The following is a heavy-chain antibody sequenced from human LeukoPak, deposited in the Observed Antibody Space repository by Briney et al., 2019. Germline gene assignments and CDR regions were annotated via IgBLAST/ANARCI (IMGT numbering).Heavy chain of an antibody. V-gene: IGHV3-21*01. CDR3: AREIGSYCGGDCYYPFDY. CDR1: GFTFSSYG. J-gene: IGHJ4*02. CDR2: ISSSSSYI. D-gene: IGHD2-21*02. Sequence: PGGSLRLSCAASGFTFSSYGMSWVRQAPGKGLEWVSSISSSSSYIYYADSVKGRFTISRDNAKNSLYLQMNSLRAEDTAVYYCAREIGSYCGGDCYYPFDYWGQGTLVTVSS.